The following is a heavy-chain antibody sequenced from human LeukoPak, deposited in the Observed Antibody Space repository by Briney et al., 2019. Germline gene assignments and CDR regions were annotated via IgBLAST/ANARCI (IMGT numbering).Heavy chain of an antibody. D-gene: IGHD3-3*02. J-gene: IGHJ3*01. CDR3: ASAFDGRAFDF. Sequence: PSETLSLTCSVSGAPLTRSNYYWGWIRQPPGKGLEWVGNIYYSAAAFHNPSLKSRVAISVDTSKNQFSLKLSSVTAADTAVYYCASAFDGRAFDFWGQGTLVTVSS. CDR2: IYYSAAA. CDR1: GAPLTRSNYY. V-gene: IGHV4-39*07.